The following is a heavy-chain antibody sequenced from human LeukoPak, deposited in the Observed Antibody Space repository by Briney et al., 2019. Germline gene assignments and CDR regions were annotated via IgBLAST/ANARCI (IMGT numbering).Heavy chain of an antibody. Sequence: PGRSLRLSCAASGLILSSFGVHWVRQAPGKGLEWVAVIWYDGAHIYYGDSVKGRFTISRDNSKNTVYLQLNSLRAEDTAVYYCARGREPIAAAGLDYGGQGTLVTVSS. J-gene: IGHJ4*02. CDR1: GLILSSFG. CDR3: ARGREPIAAAGLDY. CDR2: IWYDGAHI. D-gene: IGHD6-13*01. V-gene: IGHV3-33*01.